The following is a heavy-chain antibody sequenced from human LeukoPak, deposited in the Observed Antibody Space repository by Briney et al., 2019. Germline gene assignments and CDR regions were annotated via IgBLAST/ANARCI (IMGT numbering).Heavy chain of an antibody. J-gene: IGHJ3*02. Sequence: SETLSLTCTVSGGSISSGTYYWSWIRQPAGKGLEWIGRIFTSGSTNYNPSLKSRVTISVDTSKNQFSLKLSSVTAADTAVYYCARHGSLRDIVATIVPHDAFDIWGQGTMVTVSS. V-gene: IGHV4-61*02. CDR3: ARHGSLRDIVATIVPHDAFDI. D-gene: IGHD5-12*01. CDR1: GGSISSGTYY. CDR2: IFTSGST.